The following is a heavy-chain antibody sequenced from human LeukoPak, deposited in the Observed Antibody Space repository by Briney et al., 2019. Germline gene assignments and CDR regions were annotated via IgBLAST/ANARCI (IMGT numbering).Heavy chain of an antibody. Sequence: NPSETLSLTCTVPGGSISSGGYYWSWIRQHPGKGLEWIGYIYYSGSTYYNPSLKSRVTISVDTSKNQFSLKLSSVTAADTAVYYCARVRLNLHTATNFDYWGQGTLVTVSS. V-gene: IGHV4-31*03. CDR1: GGSISSGGYY. J-gene: IGHJ4*02. CDR2: IYYSGST. D-gene: IGHD5-18*01. CDR3: ARVRLNLHTATNFDY.